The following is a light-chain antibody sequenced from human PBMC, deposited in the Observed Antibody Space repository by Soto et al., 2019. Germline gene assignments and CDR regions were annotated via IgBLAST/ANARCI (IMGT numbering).Light chain of an antibody. CDR3: QQRSNWPPTWT. V-gene: IGKV3-11*01. CDR2: DAS. CDR1: QSVSSY. J-gene: IGKJ1*01. Sequence: EIVLTQCPATLSLSPGERATLSCRASQSVSSYLAWYQHKPGQAPRLLIYDASNRATGIPARFSGSGSGTDFTLTISSLEPEDFAVYYCQQRSNWPPTWTFGQGTKVEIK.